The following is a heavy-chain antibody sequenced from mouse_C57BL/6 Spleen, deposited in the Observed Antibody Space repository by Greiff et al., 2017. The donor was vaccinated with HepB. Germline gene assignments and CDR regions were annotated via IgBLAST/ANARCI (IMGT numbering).Heavy chain of an antibody. CDR2: ISYDGSN. CDR3: ARDDGSSYFDV. CDR1: GYSITSGYY. Sequence: DVQLQESGPGLVKPSQSLSLTCSVTGYSITSGYYWNWIRQFPGNKLEWMGYISYDGSNNYNPSLKNRISITRDTSKNQFFLKLNSVTTEDTATYYCARDDGSSYFDVWGTGTTVTVSS. D-gene: IGHD1-1*01. J-gene: IGHJ1*03. V-gene: IGHV3-6*01.